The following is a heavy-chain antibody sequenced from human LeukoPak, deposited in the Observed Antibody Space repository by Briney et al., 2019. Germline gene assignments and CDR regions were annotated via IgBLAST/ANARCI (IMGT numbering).Heavy chain of an antibody. CDR2: TKPDGSAE. CDR3: AREVLAAADY. CDR1: GFTFRNYW. J-gene: IGHJ4*02. D-gene: IGHD6-13*01. Sequence: PGGSLRLSCAASGFTFRNYWMGWVRQAPGKGLEWVANTKPDGSAEYYADSVRGRFTTSRDNANNFLYLQMNSLRAEDTAVYYCAREVLAAADYWGQGTLVTVSS. V-gene: IGHV3-7*01.